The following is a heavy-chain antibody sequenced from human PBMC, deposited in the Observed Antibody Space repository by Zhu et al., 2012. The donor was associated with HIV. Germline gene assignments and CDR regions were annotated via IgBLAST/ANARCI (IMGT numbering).Heavy chain of an antibody. Sequence: QVQLQESGPGLAKPSETLSFTCPVSGGSVSSDSYYWTWIRQPPGKGLEWIGYISYSGSTNYNPSLKSRVTISLDTSKNQFSLKLTSVTAADTAVYYCAGAIALTGYRGSSYHYYMDVWGKGTTVTVSS. V-gene: IGHV4-61*01. D-gene: IGHD3-9*01. J-gene: IGHJ6*03. CDR3: AGAIALTGYRGSSYHYYMDV. CDR1: GGSVSSDSYY. CDR2: ISYSGST.